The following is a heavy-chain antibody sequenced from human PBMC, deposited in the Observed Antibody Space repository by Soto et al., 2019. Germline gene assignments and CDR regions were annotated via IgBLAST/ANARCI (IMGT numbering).Heavy chain of an antibody. CDR1: GYTFTSYG. D-gene: IGHD3-3*01. CDR3: ARLRFLEWLLPYYFDY. J-gene: IGHJ4*02. Sequence: QVQLVQSGAEVKKPGASVKVSCKASGYTFTSYGISWVRQAPGQGLEWMGWISAYNGNTNYAQKLQGRVTMTTDTSTSTASMELRSLRSDDTAVYYCARLRFLEWLLPYYFDYWGQGTLVTVSS. CDR2: ISAYNGNT. V-gene: IGHV1-18*01.